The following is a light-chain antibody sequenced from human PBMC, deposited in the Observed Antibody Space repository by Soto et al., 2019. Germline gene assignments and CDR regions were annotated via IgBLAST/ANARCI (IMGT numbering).Light chain of an antibody. CDR3: FSYAGSYTWV. V-gene: IGLV2-11*01. CDR1: GSDVGGYEY. Sequence: QSALTQPRSVSGSPGQSVTISCSGTGSDVGGYEYVSWYQQHPGEAPKLMIYDVIKRPSGVPDRFSGSKSGNTASLTISGLQAVDEADYYCFSYAGSYTWVFGGGTKLTV. CDR2: DVI. J-gene: IGLJ3*02.